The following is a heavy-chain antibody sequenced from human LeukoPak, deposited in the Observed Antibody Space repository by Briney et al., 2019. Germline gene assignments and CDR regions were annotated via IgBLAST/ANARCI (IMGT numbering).Heavy chain of an antibody. Sequence: GGSLRLSCAASGFTFSSYSMNWVRQAPGKGLEWVSSISGSSTYIFYADSVKGRFTISRDSSKNTLYLQMNSLRAEDTAVYYCARTREHDAFDIWGQGTMVTVSS. CDR3: ARTREHDAFDI. CDR2: ISGSSTYI. V-gene: IGHV3-21*04. D-gene: IGHD2-2*01. CDR1: GFTFSSYS. J-gene: IGHJ3*02.